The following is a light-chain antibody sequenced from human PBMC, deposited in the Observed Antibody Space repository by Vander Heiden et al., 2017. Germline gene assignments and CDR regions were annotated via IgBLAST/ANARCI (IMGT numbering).Light chain of an antibody. Sequence: QSVLTQPPSASGTPGPRVTISCSGSSPNIGSNYVYWYQQLPGTAPKLLIYRNNQRPSGVPDRFSGSKSGTSASLAISGLRSEDEADYYCAAWDDSLSGRVFGTGTKVTVL. CDR1: SPNIGSNY. J-gene: IGLJ1*01. CDR2: RNN. CDR3: AAWDDSLSGRV. V-gene: IGLV1-47*01.